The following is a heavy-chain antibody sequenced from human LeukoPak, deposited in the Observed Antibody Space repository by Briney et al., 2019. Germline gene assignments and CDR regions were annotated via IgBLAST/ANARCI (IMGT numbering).Heavy chain of an antibody. CDR3: AKDLGSPSSYYYYGMDV. CDR2: ISGSGGST. CDR1: GFTFSSYA. D-gene: IGHD2-15*01. J-gene: IGHJ6*02. Sequence: GGSLRLSCAASGFTFSSYAMSWVRQAPGKGLEWVSAISGSGGSTYYADSVKGRFTISRDNSKNTLYLQMNSLRAEDTAVYYCAKDLGSPSSYYYYGMDVWGQGTTVTVSS. V-gene: IGHV3-23*01.